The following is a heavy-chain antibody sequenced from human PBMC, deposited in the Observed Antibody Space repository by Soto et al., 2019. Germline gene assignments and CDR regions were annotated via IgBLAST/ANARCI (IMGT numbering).Heavy chain of an antibody. V-gene: IGHV1-69*01. D-gene: IGHD3-10*01. Sequence: QVQLVQSEAEVKKPGSSVEVSCKASGGTFSSYAISWVRQAPGQGLEWMGGIIPIFGTANYAQKFQGRVTITADESTSTAYMELSSLRSEDTAVYYCGAPYGSGSRTYYYYGMDVWGQGTTVTVSS. CDR2: IIPIFGTA. J-gene: IGHJ6*02. CDR1: GGTFSSYA. CDR3: GAPYGSGSRTYYYYGMDV.